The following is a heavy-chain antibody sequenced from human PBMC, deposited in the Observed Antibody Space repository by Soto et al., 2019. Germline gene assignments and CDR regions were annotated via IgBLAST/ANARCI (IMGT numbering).Heavy chain of an antibody. V-gene: IGHV1-18*01. D-gene: IGHD3-10*01. Sequence: QVQLVQSGAEVKKPGASVKVSCKASGYTFTDNGVSWMRQAPGQGLEWMGWINPNNGNTKYAQNCQGRVTMTTDTSTSTAYVELRSLISDDTAMYYCARSSISGIFYYYYWGQGTLVTASS. CDR3: ARSSISGIFYYYY. J-gene: IGHJ4*02. CDR2: INPNNGNT. CDR1: GYTFTDNG.